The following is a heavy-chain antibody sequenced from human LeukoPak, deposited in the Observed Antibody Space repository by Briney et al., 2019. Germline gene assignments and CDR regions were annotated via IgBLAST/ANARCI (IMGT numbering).Heavy chain of an antibody. J-gene: IGHJ4*02. D-gene: IGHD1-1*01. CDR3: ETAIQLRPF. Sequence: GGSLRLSCAASGFTFTSSAMSWVRQAPGKGLEWVSVISGSGHTTDYADSVKGRFTISRDNSKNTLYLQMNGLRPEDTAVYYCETAIQLRPFWGQGTLVTVSS. CDR2: ISGSGHTT. CDR1: GFTFTSSA. V-gene: IGHV3-23*01.